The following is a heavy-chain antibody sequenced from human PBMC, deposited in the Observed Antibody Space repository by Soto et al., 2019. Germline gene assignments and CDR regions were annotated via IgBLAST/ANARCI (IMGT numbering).Heavy chain of an antibody. CDR3: ARLYDCWSGYQFDY. J-gene: IGHJ4*02. Sequence: GGSLRLSCAASGFTFSDYYMSWIRQAPGKGLEWVSYISSSGSTIYYADSVKGRFTISRDNAKNSLYLQMNSLRAEATAVYYWARLYDCWSGYQFDYWGQGSMVTISS. D-gene: IGHD3-3*01. CDR1: GFTFSDYY. CDR2: ISSSGSTI. V-gene: IGHV3-11*01.